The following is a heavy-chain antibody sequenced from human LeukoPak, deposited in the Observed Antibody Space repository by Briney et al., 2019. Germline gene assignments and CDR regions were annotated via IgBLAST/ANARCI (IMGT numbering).Heavy chain of an antibody. CDR1: GGSISSYY. D-gene: IGHD2-2*01. CDR2: IYYSGST. J-gene: IGHJ5*02. Sequence: SETLSLTCTVSGGSISSYYWSWLRQPPGKGLEWIGYIYYSGSTNYNPSLKSRVTISVDTSKNQFSLKLSSVTAADTAVYYCARRGYCSSTSCYGNWFDPWGQGTLVTVSS. V-gene: IGHV4-59*08. CDR3: ARRGYCSSTSCYGNWFDP.